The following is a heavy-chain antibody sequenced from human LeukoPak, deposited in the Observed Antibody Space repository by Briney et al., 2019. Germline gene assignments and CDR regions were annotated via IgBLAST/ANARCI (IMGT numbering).Heavy chain of an antibody. CDR2: INPNSGGT. D-gene: IGHD2-8*01. CDR3: ARGCTNDICYTDWFDP. V-gene: IGHV1-2*02. J-gene: IGHJ5*02. CDR1: GYTFTGYY. Sequence: ASVTVSCKASGYTFTGYYMHWVRQAPGQGLEWMGWINPNSGGTNYAQKFQGRVTMTRDTSISTAYMELSRLRSDDTAVYYCARGCTNDICYTDWFDPWGQGTLVTVSS.